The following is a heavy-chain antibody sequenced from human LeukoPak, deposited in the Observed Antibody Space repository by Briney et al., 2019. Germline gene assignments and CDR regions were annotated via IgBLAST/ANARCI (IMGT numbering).Heavy chain of an antibody. Sequence: QAGGSLKLSFPASGFTFSSYAMSWVRKAPGKGLEWVSAISGSGGSTYYADSVKGRFTISRDNSKNTLYLQMNSLRAEDTAVYYCAKDQALDYWGQGTLVTVSS. CDR2: ISGSGGST. CDR3: AKDQALDY. J-gene: IGHJ4*02. CDR1: GFTFSSYA. V-gene: IGHV3-23*01.